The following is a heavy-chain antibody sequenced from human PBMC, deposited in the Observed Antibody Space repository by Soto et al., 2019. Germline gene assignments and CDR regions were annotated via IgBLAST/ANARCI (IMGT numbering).Heavy chain of an antibody. V-gene: IGHV3-23*01. CDR1: GLTFSNYA. Sequence: GGSLRLSCATSGLTFSNYAMSWVRHAPGKGLEWVSGISTSGGSTYYADSVKGRFTISRDNSKNTLYLQMNSLRAEDTALYYCAKSSRSVYYYGMDVWGQGTTVTVSS. D-gene: IGHD3-3*01. CDR3: AKSSRSVYYYGMDV. J-gene: IGHJ6*02. CDR2: ISTSGGST.